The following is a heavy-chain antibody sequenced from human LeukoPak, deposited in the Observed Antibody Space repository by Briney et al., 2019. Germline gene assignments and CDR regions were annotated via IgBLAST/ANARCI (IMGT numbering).Heavy chain of an antibody. D-gene: IGHD2-21*02. V-gene: IGHV3-21*01. CDR1: GFTFSGYS. J-gene: IGHJ3*02. CDR3: ASRVVTATFDAFDI. Sequence: GGSLRLSCAASGFTFSGYSMNWVRQAPGKGLEWVSSISSSSSYIYYADSVKGRFTISRDNAKNSLYLQMNSLRAEDTAVYYCASRVVTATFDAFDIWGQGTMVTVSS. CDR2: ISSSSSYI.